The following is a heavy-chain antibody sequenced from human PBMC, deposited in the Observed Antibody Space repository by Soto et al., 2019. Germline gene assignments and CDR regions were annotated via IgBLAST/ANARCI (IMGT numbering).Heavy chain of an antibody. CDR2: IRPGGGRT. Sequence: EVQLLESGGGQVQPGRSLRLSCAASGFTFITYAMTWVRQVPGEGLEWVSVIRPGGGRTYYADSGKGRFTSSRDDSKNAVFLQMNDLRVEDTARYYCAKGDWADFWGGGTPVTVSS. CDR1: GFTFITYA. D-gene: IGHD2-21*01. CDR3: AKGDWADF. J-gene: IGHJ4*02. V-gene: IGHV3-23*01.